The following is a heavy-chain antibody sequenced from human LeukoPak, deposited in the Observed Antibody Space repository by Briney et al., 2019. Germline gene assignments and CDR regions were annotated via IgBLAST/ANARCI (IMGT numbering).Heavy chain of an antibody. CDR2: INWNGGST. D-gene: IGHD2-15*01. CDR1: GFTFDDYG. V-gene: IGHV3-20*04. Sequence: GGSLRLSCAASGFTFDDYGMSWVRQAPGKGLEWVSGINWNGGSTGYADSVKGRFTISRDNAKNSLYLQMNSLRAEDTALYYCARGGPPLTAYCSGGSCYFDYWGQGNLVTVSS. J-gene: IGHJ4*02. CDR3: ARGGPPLTAYCSGGSCYFDY.